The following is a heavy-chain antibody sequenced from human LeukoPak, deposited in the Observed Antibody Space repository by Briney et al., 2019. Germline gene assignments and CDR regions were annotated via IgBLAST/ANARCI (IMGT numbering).Heavy chain of an antibody. CDR1: GFTFSNSA. CDR3: AKGIYSSGWSYFDY. Sequence: PGPSLRLSWALSGFTFSNSAMGWVSHHPGKWLAWVSTLSGSGITAYYADSVKGRFTISRDNSKNTLYLKMNSLRAEDTAVYYCAKGIYSSGWSYFDYWGHGTLVTVSS. V-gene: IGHV3-23*01. CDR2: LSGSGITA. J-gene: IGHJ4*01. D-gene: IGHD6-19*01.